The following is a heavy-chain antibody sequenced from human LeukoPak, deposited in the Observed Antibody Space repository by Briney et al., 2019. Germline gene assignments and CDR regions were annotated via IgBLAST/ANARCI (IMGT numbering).Heavy chain of an antibody. Sequence: GASVKVSCKASGITFSRYGISWVRQAPGQGLEWMGRITPPFGVANYAQKFQDRVTITADKSTNTGYMELSGLTSEDNAVYYCAADLIQLWIHGEEWGQGTLVTVSS. J-gene: IGHJ4*02. CDR1: GITFSRYG. CDR2: ITPPFGVA. CDR3: AADLIQLWIHGEE. V-gene: IGHV1-69*04. D-gene: IGHD1-1*01.